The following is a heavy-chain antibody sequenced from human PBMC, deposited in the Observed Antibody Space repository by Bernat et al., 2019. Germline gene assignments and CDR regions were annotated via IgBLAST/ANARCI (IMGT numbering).Heavy chain of an antibody. J-gene: IGHJ5*02. V-gene: IGHV4-39*01. CDR1: GGSISSSSYY. D-gene: IGHD5-18*01. CDR3: ARNYVDTAMVTVAVVAAPWGWFDP. Sequence: QLQLQESGPGLVKPSETLSLTCTVSGGSISSSSYYWGWIRQPPGKGLEWIGSIYYSGSTYYNPSLKSRVTISVDTSKNQFSLKLSSVTAADTAVYYCARNYVDTAMVTVAVVAAPWGWFDPWGQGTLV. CDR2: IYYSGST.